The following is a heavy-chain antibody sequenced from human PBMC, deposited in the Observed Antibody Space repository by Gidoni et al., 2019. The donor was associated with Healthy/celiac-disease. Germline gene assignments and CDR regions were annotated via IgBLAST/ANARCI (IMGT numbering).Heavy chain of an antibody. CDR1: GFTFSSYG. J-gene: IGHJ6*02. CDR2: ISYDGSNK. Sequence: QVQLVESGGGVVQPGRSLRLSCAASGFTFSSYGMHWVRQAPGKGLEWVAVISYDGSNKYYADSVKGRFTISRDNSKNTLYLQMNSLRAEDTAVYYCAKDSRGYGMDVWGQGTTVTVSS. CDR3: AKDSRGYGMDV. V-gene: IGHV3-30*18.